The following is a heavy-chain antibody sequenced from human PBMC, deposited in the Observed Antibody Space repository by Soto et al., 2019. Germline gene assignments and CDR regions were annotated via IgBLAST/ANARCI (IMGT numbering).Heavy chain of an antibody. CDR1: VYNFTNYW. CDR3: AILPAYIHSRAYYNRHDAFDI. CDR2: IYPGDSDI. Sequence: EVQLVQSGAEVKKPGASLKISCQAVVYNFTNYWIGWGRQMRGKGLEWMGIIYPGDSDISYSPSFQGQVIISADNSIRTAYLQWSSLKASDTAMYYCAILPAYIHSRAYYNRHDAFDIWGQGAMVTVSS. J-gene: IGHJ3*02. V-gene: IGHV5-51*03. D-gene: IGHD3-22*01.